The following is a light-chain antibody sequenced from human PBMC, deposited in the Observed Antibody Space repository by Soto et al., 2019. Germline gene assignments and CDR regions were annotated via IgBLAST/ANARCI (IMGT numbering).Light chain of an antibody. CDR1: QSVTNNY. CDR2: GSS. Sequence: EVVLTQSPGTLSLSPGERATLPCRASQSVTNNYLAWYQQRPGQAPRLLIFGSSDRATGIPDRFSGSGSGTEFTLTISRLEPEDFAVYYCHLYGSSPPYTFGQGTKLEIK. J-gene: IGKJ2*01. V-gene: IGKV3-20*01. CDR3: HLYGSSPPYT.